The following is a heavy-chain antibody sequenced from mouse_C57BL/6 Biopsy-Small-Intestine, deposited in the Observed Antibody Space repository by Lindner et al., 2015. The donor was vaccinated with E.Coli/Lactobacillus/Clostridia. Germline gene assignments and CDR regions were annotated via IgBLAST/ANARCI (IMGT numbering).Heavy chain of an antibody. CDR1: GYSFTDYN. CDR3: ARNGNYFNY. J-gene: IGHJ2*01. CDR2: INPNYGNS. Sequence: VQLQEVWTVRLVKPGASVKISCKASGYSFTDYNMNWVKQSNGKSLEWIGVINPNYGNSIYNQKFKGKATLTVDRSSSTAYMQLNSLTSEDSAVYYCARNGNYFNYWGQGTTLTVSS. V-gene: IGHV1-39*01. D-gene: IGHD1-1*01.